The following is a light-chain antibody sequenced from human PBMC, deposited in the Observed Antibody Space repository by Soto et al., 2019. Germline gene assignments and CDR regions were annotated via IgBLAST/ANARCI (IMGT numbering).Light chain of an antibody. J-gene: IGKJ5*01. CDR1: QSISSY. V-gene: IGKV1-39*01. CDR3: QQSYSTLVT. CDR2: AAS. Sequence: DIQMTQSPSSLCVSVGDRVTITCRASQSISSYLNWYQQKPGKAPKLLIYAASSLQSGVPSRFSGSGSGTDFTLTISSLQPEDFATYYCQQSYSTLVTFAQGTRLRL.